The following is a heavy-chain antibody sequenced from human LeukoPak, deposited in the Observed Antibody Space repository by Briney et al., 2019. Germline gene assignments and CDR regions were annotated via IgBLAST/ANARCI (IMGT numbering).Heavy chain of an antibody. Sequence: PGGSLRLSCAASGFSVSDYSISWIRQSPGKGPEWISYVMSGRGSTNYADSVKGRFTISRDNAKNSVALQLDGLRADDTAVYFCTRKRRGSYYAFESWGQGTLVTVSS. D-gene: IGHD3-16*01. J-gene: IGHJ4*02. CDR3: TRKRRGSYYAFES. CDR2: VMSGRGST. V-gene: IGHV3-11*03. CDR1: GFSVSDYS.